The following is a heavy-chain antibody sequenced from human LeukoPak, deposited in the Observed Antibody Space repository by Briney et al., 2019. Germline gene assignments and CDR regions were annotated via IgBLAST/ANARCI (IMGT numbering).Heavy chain of an antibody. D-gene: IGHD2-2*02. CDR3: ARVLYNGGYIQY. V-gene: IGHV3-7*03. Sequence: GGSLRLSCAASGFIFNTFWMNWVRLTPGKGLEWVAKINQDGSDMYYVDSVKGRFFVSRDNARNLVYLQMNSLRVDDTAVYYCARVLYNGGYIQYWGQGTLVTVSS. CDR1: GFIFNTFW. J-gene: IGHJ1*01. CDR2: INQDGSDM.